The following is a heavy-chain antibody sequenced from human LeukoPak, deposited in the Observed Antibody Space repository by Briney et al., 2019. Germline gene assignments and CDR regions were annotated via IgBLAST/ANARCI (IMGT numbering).Heavy chain of an antibody. CDR3: ARHRGGATGLSGFDY. J-gene: IGHJ4*02. V-gene: IGHV4-59*08. Sequence: GSLRLSCAASGFTFSNAWMSWIRQPPGKGLEWIGYIYYSGSTKYNPSLKSRVTISVDTSKNQFSLKLSSVTAADTAVYYCARHRGGATGLSGFDYWGQGTLVTVSS. CDR2: IYYSGST. D-gene: IGHD1-26*01. CDR1: GFTFSNAW.